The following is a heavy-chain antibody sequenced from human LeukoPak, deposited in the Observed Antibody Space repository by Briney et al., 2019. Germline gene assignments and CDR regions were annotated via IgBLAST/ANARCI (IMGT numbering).Heavy chain of an antibody. Sequence: ASVKVPCKASGYTFTSYYMHWVRQAPGQGLEWMGIINPSGGSTSYAQKFQGRVTMTRDMSTSTVYMELSSLRSEDTAVYYCARENNYDSSGYSPHYFDYWGQGTLVTVSS. CDR1: GYTFTSYY. V-gene: IGHV1-46*01. CDR3: ARENNYDSSGYSPHYFDY. J-gene: IGHJ4*02. D-gene: IGHD3-22*01. CDR2: INPSGGST.